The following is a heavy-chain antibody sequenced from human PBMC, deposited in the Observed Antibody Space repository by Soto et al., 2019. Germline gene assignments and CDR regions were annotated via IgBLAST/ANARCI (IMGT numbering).Heavy chain of an antibody. CDR2: ISSSSSYT. CDR1: GFTFSDYY. Sequence: GGSLRLSCAASGFTFSDYYMSWIRQAPGKGLEWVSYISSSSSYTNYADSVKGRFTISRDNAKNSLYLQMNSLRAEDTAVYYCASGQQPYPYYYYGMDVWGQGTTVTVSS. V-gene: IGHV3-11*06. CDR3: ASGQQPYPYYYYGMDV. J-gene: IGHJ6*02. D-gene: IGHD6-13*01.